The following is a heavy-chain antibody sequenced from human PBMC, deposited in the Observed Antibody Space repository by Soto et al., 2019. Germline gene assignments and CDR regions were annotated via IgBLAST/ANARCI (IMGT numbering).Heavy chain of an antibody. J-gene: IGHJ4*02. Sequence: PSGTLSLTFTVSGASISIRYWRWIRQSPGKGPEWIGYVYHSGATNYNPSLETRVTISLDSSKNQFSLKLNSVTAADTAVYYCATRPPGATWYGVFDYWSQGTLVTVSS. D-gene: IGHD6-13*01. V-gene: IGHV4-59*11. CDR3: ATRPPGATWYGVFDY. CDR1: GASISIRY. CDR2: VYHSGAT.